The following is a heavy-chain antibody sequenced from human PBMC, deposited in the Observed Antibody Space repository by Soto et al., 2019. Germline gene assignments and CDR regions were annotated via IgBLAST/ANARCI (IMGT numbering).Heavy chain of an antibody. CDR3: ARVVVLVPAAIGLDP. V-gene: IGHV4-61*01. J-gene: IGHJ5*02. CDR2: IYYSGST. CDR1: CGSVSSGSYY. D-gene: IGHD2-2*01. Sequence: SETLSLTCTVSCGSVSSGSYYWSWIRPPPGKGLEWIGYIYYSGSTNYNPSLKSRVTISVDTSKNQFSLKLSSVTAADTAVYYCARVVVLVPAAIGLDPWGQGTLVTVSS.